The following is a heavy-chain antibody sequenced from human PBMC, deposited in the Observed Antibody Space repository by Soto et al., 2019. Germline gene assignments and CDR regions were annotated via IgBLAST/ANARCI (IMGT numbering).Heavy chain of an antibody. Sequence: PGGSLRLSCATSGFTFSNAWMTWVRQAPGKGLEWVGRIKSKADGGTIDYAASVKGRLTISRDDSENTLFLQMNSLKTEDTAVYYCTTYLTIFGDFQGYWGQGTVVTVSS. D-gene: IGHD3-3*01. CDR2: IKSKADGGTI. J-gene: IGHJ4*02. CDR3: TTYLTIFGDFQGY. V-gene: IGHV3-15*01. CDR1: GFTFSNAW.